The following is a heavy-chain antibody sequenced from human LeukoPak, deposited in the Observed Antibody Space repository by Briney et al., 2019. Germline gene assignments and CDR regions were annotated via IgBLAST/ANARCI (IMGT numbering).Heavy chain of an antibody. D-gene: IGHD2-8*01. J-gene: IGHJ5*02. CDR1: GGSLNGHY. V-gene: IGHV4-34*01. CDR3: AKNGQSGFSFDP. CDR2: GNDGGGT. Sequence: SETLSLTCAVYGGSLNGHYWSWIRQPPGKGLEWIGEGNDGGGTKFNPSLKTRATISADTSKNQFSLSLSSVTAADTAVYYCAKNGQSGFSFDPRGQGTLVTVSS.